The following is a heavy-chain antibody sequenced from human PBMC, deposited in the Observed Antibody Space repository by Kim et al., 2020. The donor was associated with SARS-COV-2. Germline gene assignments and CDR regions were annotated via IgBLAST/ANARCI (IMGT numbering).Heavy chain of an antibody. Sequence: SLKSGFTISVDTSKNQFSLKLSSVTAADTAVYYCARVWVATILPFNWFDPWGQGTLVTVSS. CDR3: ARVWVATILPFNWFDP. V-gene: IGHV4-59*12. J-gene: IGHJ5*02. D-gene: IGHD5-12*01.